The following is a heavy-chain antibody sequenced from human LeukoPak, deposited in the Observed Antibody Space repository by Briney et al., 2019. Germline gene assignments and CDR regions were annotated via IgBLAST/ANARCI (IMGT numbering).Heavy chain of an antibody. J-gene: IGHJ6*03. CDR2: ISHSGST. Sequence: PSETLSLTCTVSGGSFNNFYWSWIRQPPGRGLEWIGYISHSGSTNHNPSLESRVSMSVDTSKNQFSLKLSSVTAADTAIYYCARDGRVNCSVSGTRCYYYYYYMDVWGQGTTVTVSS. CDR3: ARDGRVNCSVSGTRCYYYYYYMDV. V-gene: IGHV4-59*01. CDR1: GGSFNNFY. D-gene: IGHD2-15*01.